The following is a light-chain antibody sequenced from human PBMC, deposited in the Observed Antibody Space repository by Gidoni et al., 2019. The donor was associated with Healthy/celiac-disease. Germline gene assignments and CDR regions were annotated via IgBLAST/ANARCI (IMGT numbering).Light chain of an antibody. CDR2: DAS. J-gene: IGKJ4*01. CDR1: QCVSSY. CDR3: QQRSNWGLT. V-gene: IGKV3-11*01. Sequence: IGLTQSPSSLSVSPGERVTLPCRASQCVSSYLAWYQQKPGQAPRLLIYDASNRATGIPARFSGSGSGTDFTLTISSLEPEDFAVYYCQQRSNWGLTFGGGTKVEIK.